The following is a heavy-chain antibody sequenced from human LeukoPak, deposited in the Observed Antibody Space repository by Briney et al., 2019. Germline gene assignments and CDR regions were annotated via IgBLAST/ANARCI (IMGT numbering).Heavy chain of an antibody. D-gene: IGHD3-16*01. V-gene: IGHV4-59*08. J-gene: IGHJ3*02. CDR2: VYYTGRT. Sequence: PSETLSLTCVVSGGSISTYSWSWIRQPPGKGLEWTGFVYYTGRTDYNPSLKSRVTISVDTSKNQFSLRLSSVTAADTAVYYCARHDGLGYLLVMWGQGTMVTVSS. CDR1: GGSISTYS. CDR3: ARHDGLGYLLVM.